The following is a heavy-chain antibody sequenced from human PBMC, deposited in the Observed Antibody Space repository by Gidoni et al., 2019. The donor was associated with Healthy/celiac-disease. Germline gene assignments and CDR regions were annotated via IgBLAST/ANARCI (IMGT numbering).Heavy chain of an antibody. Sequence: QVQLQQWGAGLLKPSETLSLTCAVYGGSFSGYYWRWIRQPPGKGLEWIGEINHSGSTNYNPSLKSRVTISVDTSKNQFSLKLSSVTAADTAVYYCARGAGGYCSGGSCARYYYYGMDVWGQGTTVTVSS. V-gene: IGHV4-34*01. CDR2: INHSGST. D-gene: IGHD2-15*01. J-gene: IGHJ6*02. CDR1: GGSFSGYY. CDR3: ARGAGGYCSGGSCARYYYYGMDV.